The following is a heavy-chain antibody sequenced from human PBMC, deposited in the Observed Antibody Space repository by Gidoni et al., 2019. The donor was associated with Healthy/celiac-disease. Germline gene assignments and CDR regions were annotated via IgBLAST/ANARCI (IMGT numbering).Heavy chain of an antibody. D-gene: IGHD6-13*01. J-gene: IGHJ5*02. CDR2: INHSGST. CDR3: ARGFNGGQQRP. CDR1: GGSFSGYY. Sequence: QVQLQQWGAGLLKPSETLSLTCAVYGGSFSGYYWSWIRQPPGKGLEWIGEINHSGSTNYNPSLKRRVTISVDTSKNQFSLKLSSVTAADTAVYYCARGFNGGQQRPWGQGTLVTVSS. V-gene: IGHV4-34*01.